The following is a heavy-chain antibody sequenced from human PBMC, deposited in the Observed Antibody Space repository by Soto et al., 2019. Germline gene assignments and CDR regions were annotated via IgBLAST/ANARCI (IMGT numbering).Heavy chain of an antibody. Sequence: QVQLVESGGGVVQPGRSLRLSCAASGFTFSSYGMHWVRQAPGKGLEWVAVISYDGSNKYYAYSVKGRVTISRDHSKNTLYLQMNGLSAEDTAVYYCAKAPRPGIAAAGSLVRLYFDYWGQGPLVTVSS. CDR2: ISYDGSNK. CDR1: GFTFSSYG. D-gene: IGHD6-13*01. V-gene: IGHV3-30*18. J-gene: IGHJ4*02. CDR3: AKAPRPGIAAAGSLVRLYFDY.